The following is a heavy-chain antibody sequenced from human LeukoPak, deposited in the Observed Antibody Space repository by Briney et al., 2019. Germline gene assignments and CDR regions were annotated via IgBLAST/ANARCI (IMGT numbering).Heavy chain of an antibody. CDR1: GYTFTGYY. J-gene: IGHJ6*02. D-gene: IGHD5-12*01. CDR3: ARDLLIVATITSYYYYGTDV. Sequence: GASVKVSCKASGYTFTGYYMHWVRQAPGQGLEWMGWINPNSGGTNYAQKFQGRVTMTRDTSISTAYMELSRLRSDDTAVYYCARDLLIVATITSYYYYGTDVWGQGTTVTVSS. V-gene: IGHV1-2*02. CDR2: INPNSGGT.